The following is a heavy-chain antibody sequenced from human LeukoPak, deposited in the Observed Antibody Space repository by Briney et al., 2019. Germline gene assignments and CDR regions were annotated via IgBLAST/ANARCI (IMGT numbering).Heavy chain of an antibody. CDR1: GFTFNNAW. D-gene: IGHD6-13*01. V-gene: IGHV3-15*01. J-gene: IGHJ4*02. CDR3: SAITRTAAGGSSIDY. Sequence: GGSLRLSCAASGFTFNNAWMNWVRQAPGKGLEWVGRIKSNTDGGTTGYAAPVKGRFTISRDDSKNTLYLQMNSLKTEDTAVYYCSAITRTAAGGSSIDYWGQGTLVTVSS. CDR2: IKSNTDGGTT.